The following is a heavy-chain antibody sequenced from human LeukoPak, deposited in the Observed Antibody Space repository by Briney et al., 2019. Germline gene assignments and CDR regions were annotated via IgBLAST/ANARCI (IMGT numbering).Heavy chain of an antibody. D-gene: IGHD6-13*01. J-gene: IGHJ4*02. V-gene: IGHV3-66*01. CDR1: GFTVSRNS. CDR2: VYSGGTT. Sequence: GGSLRLSCVASGFTVSRNSMSWVRQTPGKGLEWVSIVYSGGTTYYVDSVKDRFTISRDNSKNTLYLQMNSLRAEDTAVYYCARGAGSSPLGNWGQGTLVTVSS. CDR3: ARGAGSSPLGN.